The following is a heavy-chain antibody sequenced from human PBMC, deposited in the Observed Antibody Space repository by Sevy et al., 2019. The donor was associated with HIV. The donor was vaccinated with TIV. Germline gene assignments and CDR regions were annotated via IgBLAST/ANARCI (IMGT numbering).Heavy chain of an antibody. V-gene: IGHV3-73*01. CDR2: MRSKANTFDP. D-gene: IGHD6-6*01. J-gene: IGHJ6*02. CDR3: TFSSDYYKYGWDV. CDR1: GFTFSDAA. Sequence: GGSLRLSCTASGFTFSDAAMHWVRQASGKGLEWLGRMRSKANTFDPAYAAPAKGRFTISRDDSKNTAYLHMSSLRTEDTAIYYCTFSSDYYKYGWDVWGQGTTVTVSS.